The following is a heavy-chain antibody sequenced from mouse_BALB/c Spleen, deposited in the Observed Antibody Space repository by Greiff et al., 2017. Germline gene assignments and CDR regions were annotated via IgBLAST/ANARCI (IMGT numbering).Heavy chain of an antibody. J-gene: IGHJ3*01. Sequence: QVQLKESGPGLVAPSQSLSITCTVSGFSLTGYGVNWVRQPPGKGLEWLGMIWGDGSTDYNSALKSRLSISKDNSKSQVFLKMNSLQTDDTARYYCARGGGTGWFAYWGQGTLVTVSA. D-gene: IGHD3-3*01. CDR2: IWGDGST. CDR3: ARGGGTGWFAY. V-gene: IGHV2-6-7*01. CDR1: GFSLTGYG.